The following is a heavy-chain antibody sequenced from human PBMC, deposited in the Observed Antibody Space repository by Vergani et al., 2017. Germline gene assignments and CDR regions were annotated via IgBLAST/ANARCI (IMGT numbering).Heavy chain of an antibody. CDR2: IYYSGST. V-gene: IGHV4-59*01. CDR1: GGSISSYY. J-gene: IGHJ4*02. D-gene: IGHD3-3*01. Sequence: QVQLQESGPGLVKPSETLSLTCTVPGGSISSYYWSWIRQPPGKGLEWIGYIYYSGSTNYNPSLKSRVTISVDTSKNQFSLKLSSVTAADTAVYYCARGYYDVWSGDIPDWGQGTLVTVSS. CDR3: ARGYYDVWSGDIPD.